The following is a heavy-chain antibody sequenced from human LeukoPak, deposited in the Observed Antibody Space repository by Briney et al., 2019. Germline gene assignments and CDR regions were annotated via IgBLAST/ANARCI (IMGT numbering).Heavy chain of an antibody. J-gene: IGHJ4*02. V-gene: IGHV4-4*02. D-gene: IGHD3-22*01. Sequence: SGTLSLTCAVSGGSISSSNWWSWVRQPPGKGLEWIGEIYHSGSTNYNPSLKSRVTISVDKSKNQFSLKLSSVTAADTAVYYCARGRGRITYYYDSSGYPFFDYWGQGTLVTVSS. CDR2: IYHSGST. CDR3: ARGRGRITYYYDSSGYPFFDY. CDR1: GGSISSSNW.